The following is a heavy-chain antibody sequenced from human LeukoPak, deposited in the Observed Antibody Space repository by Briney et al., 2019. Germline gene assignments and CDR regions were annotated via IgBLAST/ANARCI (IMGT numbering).Heavy chain of an antibody. Sequence: GGSLRLSCAASGFTVSGNYMSWVRQAPGKGLEWVSGISWNSGSISYADSVKGRFTISRDNSKNTPYLQMNSLRAEDTAVYYCAKEQQLAHFDYWGQGTLVTVSS. CDR3: AKEQQLAHFDY. CDR1: GFTVSGNY. D-gene: IGHD6-13*01. V-gene: IGHV3-23*01. J-gene: IGHJ4*02. CDR2: ISWNSGSI.